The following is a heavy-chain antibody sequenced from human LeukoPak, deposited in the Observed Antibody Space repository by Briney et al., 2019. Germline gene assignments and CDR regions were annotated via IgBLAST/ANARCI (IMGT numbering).Heavy chain of an antibody. V-gene: IGHV4-61*01. J-gene: IGHJ5*02. CDR2: IYYSGST. CDR3: ARAPRYYDILTGFFEFDP. Sequence: SETLSLTCTVSGCSVSSGSYYWSWIRQPPGKGLEWIGYIYYSGSTNYNPSLKSRVTISVDTSKNQFSLKLSSVTAADTAVYYCARAPRYYDILTGFFEFDPWGQGTLVTVSS. CDR1: GCSVSSGSYY. D-gene: IGHD3-9*01.